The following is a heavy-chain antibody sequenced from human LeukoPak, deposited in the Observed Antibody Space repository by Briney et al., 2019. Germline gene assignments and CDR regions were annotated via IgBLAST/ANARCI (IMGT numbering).Heavy chain of an antibody. D-gene: IGHD3-10*01. J-gene: IGHJ3*02. CDR3: ARTLTFYGSGSHYVKPTPDAFDI. CDR1: GGSISRSSYY. Sequence: PSETLSLTCIVSGGSISRSSYYWGWIRQPPGKGLEWIGSVYYSGNTYYNSSLESRVTISLDTSGTQFSLKLNSVTAADTAVYYCARTLTFYGSGSHYVKPTPDAFDIWGQGTMVTVSS. V-gene: IGHV4-39*07. CDR2: VYYSGNT.